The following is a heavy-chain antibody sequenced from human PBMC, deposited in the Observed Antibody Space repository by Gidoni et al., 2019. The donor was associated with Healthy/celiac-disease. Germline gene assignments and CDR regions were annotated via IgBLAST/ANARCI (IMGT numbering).Heavy chain of an antibody. CDR2: ISPSFGTA. Sequence: QPQLVQSGAEAKKPGSSVKVSCTASGGTFSSYSIRWVRQAPGQGLECMGGISPSFGTANYAQKFQGRVTITADESTSTAYMELSSLRCEDTAVYYCAIGGLKGLWSYWGQGTLVTVSS. D-gene: IGHD3-10*01. CDR1: GGTFSSYS. CDR3: AIGGLKGLWSY. V-gene: IGHV1-69*01. J-gene: IGHJ4*02.